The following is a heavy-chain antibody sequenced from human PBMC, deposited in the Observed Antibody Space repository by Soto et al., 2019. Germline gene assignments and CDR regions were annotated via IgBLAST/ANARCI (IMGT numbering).Heavy chain of an antibody. Sequence: EVQLLESGGGLVQPGGSLRLSCAASGFTFSNYAMSWVRQAPGKGLEWVSAISGSGGSTYYADSVKGRFTISRDNSKNTLFLQMNSLRAEYTAVYYCAKDRYCSGGSCYSEWAFDIWGQGTMVTVSS. CDR1: GFTFSNYA. J-gene: IGHJ3*02. V-gene: IGHV3-23*01. D-gene: IGHD2-15*01. CDR2: ISGSGGST. CDR3: AKDRYCSGGSCYSEWAFDI.